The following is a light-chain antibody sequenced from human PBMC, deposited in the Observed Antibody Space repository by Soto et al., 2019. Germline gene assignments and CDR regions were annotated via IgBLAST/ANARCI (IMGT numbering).Light chain of an antibody. V-gene: IGKV3-20*01. CDR2: GAS. Sequence: EIVLTQSPVTLSLSPVERATLSCMASQSVSSSYLAWYQQKPGQAPRLLIHGASSRATCIPDRISGSGSGTDFTLTISRLEPEDFAVYYCQHYVTSLTTFGQGTKVDIK. CDR1: QSVSSSY. CDR3: QHYVTSLTT. J-gene: IGKJ1*01.